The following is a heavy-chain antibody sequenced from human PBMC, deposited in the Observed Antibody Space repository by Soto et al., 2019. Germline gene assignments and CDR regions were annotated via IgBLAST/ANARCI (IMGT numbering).Heavy chain of an antibody. CDR3: ARGGGYDTRYYYYGMDV. CDR1: GYTFASYG. J-gene: IGHJ6*02. D-gene: IGHD5-12*01. CDR2: IIPIFGTA. V-gene: IGHV1-69*13. Sequence: SVKVSCKASGYTFASYGSRWVRQAPGQGLEWMGWIIPIFGTANYAQKFQGRVTITADESTSTAYMELSSLRSEDTAVYYCARGGGYDTRYYYYGMDVWGQGTTLTVSS.